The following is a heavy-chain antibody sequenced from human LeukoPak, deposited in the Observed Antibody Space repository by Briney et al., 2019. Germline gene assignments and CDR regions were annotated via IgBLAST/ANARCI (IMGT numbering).Heavy chain of an antibody. CDR3: AKGSDFWSGYFGY. Sequence: PGGSLRLSCAASGFTFSSYAMSWVRQAPGKGLEWVPPISGSGGSTYYADSVKGRFTISRDNSKNTLYLQMNSLRAEDTAVYYCAKGSDFWSGYFGYWGQGTLVTVSS. CDR2: ISGSGGST. D-gene: IGHD3-3*01. V-gene: IGHV3-23*01. CDR1: GFTFSSYA. J-gene: IGHJ4*02.